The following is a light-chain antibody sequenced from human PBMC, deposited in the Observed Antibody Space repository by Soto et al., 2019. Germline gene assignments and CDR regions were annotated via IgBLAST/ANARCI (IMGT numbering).Light chain of an antibody. CDR1: QAISSY. CDR3: QQLNSYPPT. J-gene: IGKJ5*01. Sequence: DIPLTQSPSFLSASVGDRVAITCRSSQAISSYLAWYQQKPGKAPKHLLYPASTLQSGVPSRFSGSGSGTEFPLTISSLQPEDFATYYCQQLNSYPPTFGQGTRLEIK. V-gene: IGKV1-9*01. CDR2: PAS.